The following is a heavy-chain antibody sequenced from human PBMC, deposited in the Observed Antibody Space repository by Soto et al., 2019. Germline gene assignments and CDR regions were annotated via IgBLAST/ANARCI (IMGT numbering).Heavy chain of an antibody. CDR2: INVGNGNT. J-gene: IGHJ4*02. CDR3: ATPQDYDGCLDS. D-gene: IGHD3-22*01. Sequence: GASVKVSCKASGYSFTNYYIHWVRQAPGQRLEWMGWINVGNGNTRYSQKFQGRLTLTRDTPGNTAYLELNSLISEDTAVYYCATPQDYDGCLDSWGQGTLVTVSS. V-gene: IGHV1-3*01. CDR1: GYSFTNYY.